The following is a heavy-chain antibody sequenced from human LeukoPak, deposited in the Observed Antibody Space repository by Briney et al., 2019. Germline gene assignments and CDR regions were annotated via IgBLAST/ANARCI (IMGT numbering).Heavy chain of an antibody. CDR3: ARDSVYYGSGSYYWFDP. Sequence: SVKVSCKASGGTFSSYAISWVRQAPGQGLEWMGGIIPIFGTANYAQKFQGRVTITADESTSTAYMELSSLRSEDTAVYYCARDSVYYGSGSYYWFDPWGQGTLVTVSS. J-gene: IGHJ5*02. CDR1: GGTFSSYA. V-gene: IGHV1-69*01. D-gene: IGHD3-10*01. CDR2: IIPIFGTA.